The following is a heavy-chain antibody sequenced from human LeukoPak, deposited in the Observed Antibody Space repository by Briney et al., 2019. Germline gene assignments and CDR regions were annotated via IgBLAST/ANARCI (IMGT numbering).Heavy chain of an antibody. Sequence: GGSLRLSCAASGFTFSSYSMNWVRQAPGKGLEWVSSISSSSSYIYYADSVKGRFTISRDNARNSLYLQMNSLRAEDTAVYYCARRCYDILTGYPDAFDIWGQGTMVTVSS. V-gene: IGHV3-21*01. CDR3: ARRCYDILTGYPDAFDI. D-gene: IGHD3-9*01. CDR2: ISSSSSYI. J-gene: IGHJ3*02. CDR1: GFTFSSYS.